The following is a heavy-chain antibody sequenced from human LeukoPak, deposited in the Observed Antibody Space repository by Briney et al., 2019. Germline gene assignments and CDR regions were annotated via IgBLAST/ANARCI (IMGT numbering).Heavy chain of an antibody. V-gene: IGHV4-38-2*02. CDR1: GDSFGSPYY. CDR2: IFHSGYT. CDR3: ARAVTGEPDYFDF. J-gene: IGHJ4*02. Sequence: SETLSLTCSVSGDSFGSPYYWGWVRQPPGKGLEWIASIFHSGYTYHNPSLKSRVTLSVDTSRNQFSLKLTSVTAAETALYYCARAVTGEPDYFDFWGQGTLVTVSS. D-gene: IGHD4-17*01.